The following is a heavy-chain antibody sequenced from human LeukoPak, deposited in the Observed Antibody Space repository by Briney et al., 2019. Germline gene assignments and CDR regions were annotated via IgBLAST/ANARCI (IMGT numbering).Heavy chain of an antibody. CDR1: GFTVSNNY. D-gene: IGHD3/OR15-3a*01. V-gene: IGHV3-53*01. CDR3: ARVRTGYSDY. CDR2: IYSDGST. Sequence: GGSLRLSCADSGFTVSNNYMSWVRQGSGKGLEWVSIIYSDGSTYYADSVKGRFTISRDNSKNTLYLQMNNLRAEDTAVYYCARVRTGYSDYWGQGTLVTVSS. J-gene: IGHJ4*02.